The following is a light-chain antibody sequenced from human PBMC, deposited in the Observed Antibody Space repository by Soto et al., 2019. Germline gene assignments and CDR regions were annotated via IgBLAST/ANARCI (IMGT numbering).Light chain of an antibody. CDR2: EVT. Sequence: QSALTQPPSASGSPGQSVTISCTGTSSDVGAYNYVSWYQQYPGKAPKLMIYEVTKRPSGVPDRFSGSKSGNAASLTVSGLQAEDEADYYCSSYAGSRNVVFGGGTKLTVL. CDR3: SSYAGSRNVV. V-gene: IGLV2-8*01. CDR1: SSDVGAYNY. J-gene: IGLJ2*01.